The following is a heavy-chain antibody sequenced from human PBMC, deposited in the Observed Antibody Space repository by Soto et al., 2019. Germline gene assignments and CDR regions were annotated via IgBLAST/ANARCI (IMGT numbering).Heavy chain of an antibody. CDR3: ARDRAIAANNWFDP. V-gene: IGHV3-33*01. CDR1: GFTFSSYG. Sequence: QVQLVESGGGVVQPGRSLRLSCAASGFTFSSYGMHWVRQAPGKGLEWVAVIWYDGSNKYYADSVKGRFTISRDNSKNTLYLQMNCLRAEDTAVYYCARDRAIAANNWFDPWGQGTLVTVSS. CDR2: IWYDGSNK. J-gene: IGHJ5*02. D-gene: IGHD6-13*01.